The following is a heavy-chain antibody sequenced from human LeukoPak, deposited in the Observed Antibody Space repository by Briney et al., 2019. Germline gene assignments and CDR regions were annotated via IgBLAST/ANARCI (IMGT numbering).Heavy chain of an antibody. V-gene: IGHV4-39*07. CDR1: GGSISSSSYY. CDR3: AREYSSSPHY. D-gene: IGHD5-18*01. CDR2: IYYSGST. Sequence: SETLSFTCTVSGGSISSSSYYWGWIRQPPGKGLEWIGSIYYSGSTYYNPSLKSRVTISVDTSMNQFSLKLNSVTAADTAVYYCAREYSSSPHYWGQGTLVTVSS. J-gene: IGHJ4*02.